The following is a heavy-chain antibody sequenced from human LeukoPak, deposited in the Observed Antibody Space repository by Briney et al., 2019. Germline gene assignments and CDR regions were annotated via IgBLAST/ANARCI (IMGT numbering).Heavy chain of an antibody. CDR2: ISSSSSYI. Sequence: PGGSLRLSCAASGFTFSDYYMSWIRQAPGKGLEWVSSISSSSSYIYYADSVKGRLTISRDNAKNSLYLQMNSLRAEDTAVYYCARRLYIVRGAFDIWGQGTMVTVSS. J-gene: IGHJ3*02. D-gene: IGHD2/OR15-2a*01. CDR1: GFTFSDYY. V-gene: IGHV3-11*06. CDR3: ARRLYIVRGAFDI.